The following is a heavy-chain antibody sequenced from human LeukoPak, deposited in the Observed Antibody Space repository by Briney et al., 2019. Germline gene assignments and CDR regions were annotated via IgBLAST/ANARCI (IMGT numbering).Heavy chain of an antibody. CDR1: GFTFSSYG. Sequence: GGSLRLSCAASGFTFSSYGMHWVRQAPGKGLEWVAVVSSDGSIDYYADSLRGRFTVSRDNSKNTMFLQSNTLRPEDTAVYYCAREGIGSTFSAWFDPWGQGTLVTVSS. V-gene: IGHV3-30*03. CDR3: AREGIGSTFSAWFDP. CDR2: VSSDGSID. D-gene: IGHD1-7*01. J-gene: IGHJ5*02.